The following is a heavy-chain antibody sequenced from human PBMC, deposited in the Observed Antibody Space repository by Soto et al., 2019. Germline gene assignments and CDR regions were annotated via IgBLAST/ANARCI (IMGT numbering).Heavy chain of an antibody. Sequence: QLQLQESGPGLVKPSETLSLTCTVSGGSISSSSYYWDWIRQPPGKGLEWIGSIYYSGSTYYNPSLKSRVTISVDTSKNQFSLKLSSVTAADTAVYYCARHITDFWSGPADYWGQGTLVTVSS. J-gene: IGHJ4*02. CDR1: GGSISSSSYY. D-gene: IGHD3-3*01. CDR2: IYYSGST. CDR3: ARHITDFWSGPADY. V-gene: IGHV4-39*01.